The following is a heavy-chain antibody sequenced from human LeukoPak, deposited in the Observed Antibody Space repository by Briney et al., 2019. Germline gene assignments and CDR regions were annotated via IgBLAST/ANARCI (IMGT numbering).Heavy chain of an antibody. Sequence: GASVKVSCKASGYTFTSKFIHWVRQAPGQGLEWMGIINPSAGSTNFPQKFQGRVTMTRDTSTSTVYMELSNLRSEDTAVYYCAIWAGEANSNLWSGPFDHWGQGTLVTVSS. D-gene: IGHD3-3*01. CDR3: AIWAGEANSNLWSGPFDH. V-gene: IGHV1-46*01. CDR1: GYTFTSKF. J-gene: IGHJ4*02. CDR2: INPSAGST.